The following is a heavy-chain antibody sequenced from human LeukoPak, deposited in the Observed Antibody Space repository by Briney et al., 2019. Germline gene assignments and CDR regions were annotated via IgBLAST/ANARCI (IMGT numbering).Heavy chain of an antibody. Sequence: SETLSLTCAVYGGSFSGYYWSWIRQPPGKGLEWIGEINHSGSTNYNPSLKRRVTISVDTSKNQFSLKLSSLTAADTAVYYCARGRYYKFGGQGTRVTVSS. V-gene: IGHV4-34*01. CDR1: GGSFSGYY. J-gene: IGHJ4*02. D-gene: IGHD3-10*01. CDR2: INHSGST. CDR3: ARGRYYKF.